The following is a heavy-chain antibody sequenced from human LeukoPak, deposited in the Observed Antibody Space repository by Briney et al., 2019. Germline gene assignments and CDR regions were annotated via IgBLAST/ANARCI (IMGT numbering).Heavy chain of an antibody. D-gene: IGHD2-21*02. CDR1: GFTFSSYA. Sequence: GGSLRLSCAASGFTFSSYAMSWVRQAPGKGLEWVSTISGSGGSTYYADSVKGRFTISRDNSKNTLYLQMNSLRAEDTAIYYCAKHLFVTGPFDYWGQGTLVTVS. V-gene: IGHV3-23*01. CDR2: ISGSGGST. J-gene: IGHJ4*02. CDR3: AKHLFVTGPFDY.